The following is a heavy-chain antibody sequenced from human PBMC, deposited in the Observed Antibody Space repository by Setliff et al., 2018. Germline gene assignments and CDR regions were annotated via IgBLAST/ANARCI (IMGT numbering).Heavy chain of an antibody. CDR2: ISSSSSYM. Sequence: GGSLRLSCAASGFTFSSYSMNWVRQAPGKGLEWVSSISSSSSYMYYADSVKGRFTISRDNAKNSLYLQMNSLRAEDTAVYYCAKDRGSGSYYFDYWGQGTLVTVSS. D-gene: IGHD1-26*01. J-gene: IGHJ4*02. CDR1: GFTFSSYS. CDR3: AKDRGSGSYYFDY. V-gene: IGHV3-21*01.